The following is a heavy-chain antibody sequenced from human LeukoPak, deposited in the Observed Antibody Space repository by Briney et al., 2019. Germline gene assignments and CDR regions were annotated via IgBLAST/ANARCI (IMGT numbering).Heavy chain of an antibody. CDR1: GGSFSRYY. J-gene: IGHJ1*01. V-gene: IGHV4-59*01. D-gene: IGHD3-16*02. CDR3: ATMGVIGHFQH. Sequence: PAETLSLTCTVSGGSFSRYYWSWIRQPPGKGLEWIGYIYYSGSTNYNPSLKSRVTISVDTSKNQFSLRLSAVTAADTAMYYGATMGVIGHFQHWGQGTLVTVSS. CDR2: IYYSGST.